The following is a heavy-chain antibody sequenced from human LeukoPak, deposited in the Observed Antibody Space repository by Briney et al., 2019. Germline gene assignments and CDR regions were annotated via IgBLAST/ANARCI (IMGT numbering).Heavy chain of an antibody. V-gene: IGHV3-48*01. CDR1: GFTFSDYS. D-gene: IGHD5-24*01. CDR3: ARDYKYAFDN. Sequence: GGSLRLSCAASGFTFSDYSMNWVRQAPGKGLERISYIGIDSGNANYADSVKGRFTISGDKAKNSLYLQMNSLRVEDTAVYYCARDYKYAFDNWGQGTLVTVSS. CDR2: IGIDSGNA. J-gene: IGHJ4*02.